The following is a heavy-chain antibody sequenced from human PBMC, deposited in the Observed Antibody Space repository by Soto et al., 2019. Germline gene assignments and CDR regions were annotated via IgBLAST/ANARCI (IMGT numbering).Heavy chain of an antibody. J-gene: IGHJ4*02. CDR3: AKEVAGQWLVPVDY. V-gene: IGHV3-23*01. CDR1: GFTFSSYA. CDR2: ISGSGGST. D-gene: IGHD6-19*01. Sequence: PGGYLRLSCAASGFTFSSYAMSWVRQAPGKGLEWVSAISGSGGSTYYADSVKGRFTISRDNSKNTLYLQMNSLRAEDTAVYYCAKEVAGQWLVPVDYWGQGTLVTVSS.